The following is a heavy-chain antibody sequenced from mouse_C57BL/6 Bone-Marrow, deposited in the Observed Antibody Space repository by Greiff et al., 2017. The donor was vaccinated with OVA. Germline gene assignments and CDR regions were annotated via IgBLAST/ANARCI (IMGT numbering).Heavy chain of an antibody. V-gene: IGHV7-3*01. CDR3: ARYKGRVAVDYFDC. Sequence: EVNVVESGGGLVQPGDSLSLSCAASGFTFTNYYMSWVRQPPGKALEWLAFIRNKPNGSTTEYSASVKGRFTISRDNSQSILYLQMNALRDEDGATYYCARYKGRVAVDYFDCWGQGTALTGSS. D-gene: IGHD1-1*01. CDR2: IRNKPNGSTT. J-gene: IGHJ2*01. CDR1: GFTFTNYY.